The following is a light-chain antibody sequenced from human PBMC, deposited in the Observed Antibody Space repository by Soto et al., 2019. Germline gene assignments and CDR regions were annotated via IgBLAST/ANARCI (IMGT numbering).Light chain of an antibody. CDR2: AAA. V-gene: IGKV1-9*01. J-gene: IGKJ4*01. CDR3: QQVDSHPLT. CDR1: ESIRGS. Sequence: IQLTQSPSSLSASVGDRVTITCRASESIRGSLAWYQQNAGRAPKLLMYAAASFQSEVPSRFSASGFGTDFTLTISSLQPVDFATYFCQQVDSHPLTFGGGTKVEIK.